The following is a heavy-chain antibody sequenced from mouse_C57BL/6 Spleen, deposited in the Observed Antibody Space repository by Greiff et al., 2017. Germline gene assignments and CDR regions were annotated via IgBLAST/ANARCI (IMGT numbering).Heavy chain of an antibody. CDR1: GYTFTEYT. CDR2: FYPGSGSI. D-gene: IGHD1-1*01. CDR3: ARHEDTLYYYGSSWFAY. V-gene: IGHV1-62-2*01. Sequence: VQLQQSGAELVKPGASVKLSCKASGYTFTEYTIHWVKQRSGQGLEWIGWFYPGSGSIKYNEKFKDKATLTADNSSSTVYMELSRLTSEDSAVYFCARHEDTLYYYGSSWFAYWGQGTLVTVSA. J-gene: IGHJ3*01.